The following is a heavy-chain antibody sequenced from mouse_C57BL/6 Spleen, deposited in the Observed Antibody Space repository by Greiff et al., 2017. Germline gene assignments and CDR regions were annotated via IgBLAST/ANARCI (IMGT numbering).Heavy chain of an antibody. CDR1: GYAFSSYW. CDR2: IYPGDGDT. Sequence: VQLQQSGAELVKPGASVKLSCKASGYAFSSYWMNWVKQRPGKGLEWIGQIYPGDGDTNYNGKFKGEATLTADKSSSTAYMQLSSLTADDSAVYFCARGYYGNYEDYFDYWGQGTTLTVSS. V-gene: IGHV1-80*01. D-gene: IGHD2-1*01. CDR3: ARGYYGNYEDYFDY. J-gene: IGHJ2*01.